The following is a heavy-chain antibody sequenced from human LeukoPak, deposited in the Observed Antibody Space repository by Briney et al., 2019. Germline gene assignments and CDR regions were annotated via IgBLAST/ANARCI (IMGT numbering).Heavy chain of an antibody. Sequence: GGSLRLSCAASGFTASDYYMDWLRQTPGKGLEWVGRSRNKANSYTTDFAATVKGRFTISRDESKNSLFLQMNSLKTEDTAVYYCVRVQSGGAFDIWGQGTMVTVSS. CDR2: SRNKANSYTT. CDR3: VRVQSGGAFDI. J-gene: IGHJ3*02. V-gene: IGHV3-72*01. CDR1: GFTASDYY. D-gene: IGHD1-26*01.